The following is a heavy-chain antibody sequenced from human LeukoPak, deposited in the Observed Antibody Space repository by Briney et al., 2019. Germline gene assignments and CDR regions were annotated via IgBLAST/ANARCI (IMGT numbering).Heavy chain of an antibody. CDR1: GYTFTSYY. CDR3: ARDLPSGELTLFDY. Sequence: ASVKVSCKASGYTFTSYYMHWVRQAPGQGLEWMGIINPSGGSTSYAQKFQGRVTMTTDTSTSTAYMELRSLRSDDTAVYYCARDLPSGELTLFDYWGQGTLVTVSS. D-gene: IGHD3-10*01. CDR2: INPSGGST. V-gene: IGHV1-46*01. J-gene: IGHJ4*02.